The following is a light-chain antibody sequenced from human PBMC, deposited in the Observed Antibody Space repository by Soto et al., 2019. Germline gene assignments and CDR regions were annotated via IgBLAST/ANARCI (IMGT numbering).Light chain of an antibody. CDR2: FAS. J-gene: IGKJ4*01. CDR1: QTVSNN. V-gene: IGKV3-15*01. Sequence: ERVMTQSPATLSVSPGEKATLSCRASQTVSNNVAWYQQKPAQAPRLLIYFASTRATGIPARFSGSGSGTEFTLTIRTLQSEDIGVYYCQHYNEWPLTFGGGTKVETK. CDR3: QHYNEWPLT.